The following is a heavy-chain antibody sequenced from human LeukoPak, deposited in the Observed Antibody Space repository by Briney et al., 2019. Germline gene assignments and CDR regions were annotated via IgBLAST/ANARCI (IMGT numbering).Heavy chain of an antibody. Sequence: PGGSLRLSCAASGFTFSGSAMHWVRQASGKGLEWVGRIRSKANSYATAYAASVKGRFTISRDNSKNTLYLQMNSLRSEDTAVYYCARRWFFDYWGQGTLVTVSS. V-gene: IGHV3-73*01. CDR3: ARRWFFDY. CDR1: GFTFSGSA. J-gene: IGHJ4*02. D-gene: IGHD3-9*01. CDR2: IRSKANSYAT.